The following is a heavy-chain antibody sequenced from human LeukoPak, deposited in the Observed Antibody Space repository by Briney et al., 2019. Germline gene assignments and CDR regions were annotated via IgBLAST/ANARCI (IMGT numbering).Heavy chain of an antibody. CDR3: ARGYCSSTSCYWYFDL. CDR1: GFTFSSYS. D-gene: IGHD2-2*01. J-gene: IGHJ2*01. CDR2: ISSSSSTI. V-gene: IGHV3-48*04. Sequence: GGSLRLSCAASGFTFSSYSMNWVRQAPGKGLEWVSYISSSSSTIYYADSVKSRFTISRDNAKNSLYLQMNSLRAEDTAVYYCARGYCSSTSCYWYFDLWGRGTLVTVSS.